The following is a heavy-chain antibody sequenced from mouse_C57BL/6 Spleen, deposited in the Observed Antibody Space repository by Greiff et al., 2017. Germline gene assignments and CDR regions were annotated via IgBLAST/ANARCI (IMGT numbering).Heavy chain of an antibody. Sequence: LQESGPELVKPGASVKISCKASGYAFSSSWMNWVKQRPGTGLEWIGRIYPGDGDTNYNGKFKGKATLTADKSSSPAYMQLSSLTSEDSAVYFCARDYRYYFDYWGQGTTLTVSS. D-gene: IGHD5-5*01. J-gene: IGHJ2*01. CDR3: ARDYRYYFDY. CDR2: IYPGDGDT. V-gene: IGHV1-82*01. CDR1: GYAFSSSW.